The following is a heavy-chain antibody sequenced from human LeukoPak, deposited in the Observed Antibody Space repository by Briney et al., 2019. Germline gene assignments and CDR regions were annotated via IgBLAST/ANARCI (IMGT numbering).Heavy chain of an antibody. CDR2: VSSDWGTT. CDR1: RFSLGSYN. Sequence: GGSLRLSCSASRFSLGSYNMHWVRQAPGKGLEFVSGVSSDWGTTDYADSARDRFTISRDNSKNTLYLQMSSLRAEDTATYYCVRGLYGLGWDYWGPGTLVTVSS. CDR3: VRGLYGLGWDY. V-gene: IGHV3-64D*06. J-gene: IGHJ4*02. D-gene: IGHD3-10*01.